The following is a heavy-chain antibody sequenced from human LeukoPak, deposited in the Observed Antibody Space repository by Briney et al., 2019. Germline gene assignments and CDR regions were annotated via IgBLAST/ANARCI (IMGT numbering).Heavy chain of an antibody. CDR1: GGSIRSSSYY. D-gene: IGHD6-13*01. CDR2: IPYSGST. J-gene: IGHJ6*02. V-gene: IGHV4-39*02. CDR3: AREGGYGSRWMGGDFYYYGTDV. Sequence: PSETLSLTCTVSGGSIRSSSYYWGWIRQPPGKGLEWIGTIPYSGSTYYHPSLKSRVTISVDPSKNQFSLKLSSVTAADTAVVYCAREGGYGSRWMGGDFYYYGTDVWGQGTTVTVSS.